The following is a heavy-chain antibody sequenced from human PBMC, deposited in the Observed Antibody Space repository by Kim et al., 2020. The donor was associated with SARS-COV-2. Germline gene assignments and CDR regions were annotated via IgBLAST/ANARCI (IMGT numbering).Heavy chain of an antibody. CDR3: AKDGEVGWYDY. CDR1: GFTFSSYG. Sequence: GGSLRLSCAASGFTFSSYGMHWVRQAPGKGLEWVAVIWYDGSNKYYADSVKGRFTISRDNSKNTLYLQMNSLRAEDTAVYYCAKDGEVGWYDYWGQGTLVTVSS. J-gene: IGHJ4*02. V-gene: IGHV3-33*06. D-gene: IGHD6-19*01. CDR2: IWYDGSNK.